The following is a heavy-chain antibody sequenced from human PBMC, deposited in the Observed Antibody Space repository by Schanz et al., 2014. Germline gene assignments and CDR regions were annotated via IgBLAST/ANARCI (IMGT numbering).Heavy chain of an antibody. V-gene: IGHV3-11*04. CDR1: GFTFSDYY. CDR2: ISSSSSTI. D-gene: IGHD3-10*01. J-gene: IGHJ4*02. Sequence: QVQLVESGGTLVKPGGSLRLSCVVSGFTFSDYYMSWIRQAPGKGLEWVSFISSSSSTIYYADSVKGRFTISRDNAKNSLYLQMNSLRDEDTAVYYCAREGERKGMLPYYFDYWGQGALVTVSS. CDR3: AREGERKGMLPYYFDY.